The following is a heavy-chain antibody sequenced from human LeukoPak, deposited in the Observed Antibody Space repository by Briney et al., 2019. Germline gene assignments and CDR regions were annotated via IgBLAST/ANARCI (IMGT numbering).Heavy chain of an antibody. J-gene: IGHJ5*02. Sequence: PSETLSLTCAVYGGSFSGYYWSWIRQPPGKGLEWIGEINHSGSTNYNPSLKSRVTISVDTSKNQFSLKLSSVTAADTAVYYCARRPMVRAVDPWGQGTLVPVSA. V-gene: IGHV4-34*01. CDR3: ARRPMVRAVDP. CDR1: GGSFSGYY. D-gene: IGHD3-10*01. CDR2: INHSGST.